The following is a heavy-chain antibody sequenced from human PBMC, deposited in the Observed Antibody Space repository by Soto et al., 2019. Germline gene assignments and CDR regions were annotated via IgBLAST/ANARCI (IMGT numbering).Heavy chain of an antibody. Sequence: QLQLQESGPGLVKPAETLSLTCIVSGGSISSSNYYWGWIRQPPGKGLEWIGSIYSSGNTYYNRTLKSRVTISVDTSKNHFSLNLSSVTAADTAVYYCARPGAGMPHWYFDLWGRGTLVTVSS. CDR3: ARPGAGMPHWYFDL. CDR2: IYSSGNT. V-gene: IGHV4-39*02. CDR1: GGSISSSNYY. J-gene: IGHJ2*01. D-gene: IGHD1-26*01.